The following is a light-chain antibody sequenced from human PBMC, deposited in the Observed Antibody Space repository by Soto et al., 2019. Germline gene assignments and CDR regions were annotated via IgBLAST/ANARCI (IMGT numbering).Light chain of an antibody. J-gene: IGKJ1*01. Sequence: EIVLTQSPDALSLSPGERATLSCRASQTVRNNYLAWYQQKPGQAPRLLIYDASSRATGIPARFSGSGSGTDFTLTISSLEPEDFAVYYCQQRSNWPPTFGQGTKVDIK. CDR2: DAS. CDR3: QQRSNWPPT. CDR1: QTVRNNY. V-gene: IGKV3D-20*02.